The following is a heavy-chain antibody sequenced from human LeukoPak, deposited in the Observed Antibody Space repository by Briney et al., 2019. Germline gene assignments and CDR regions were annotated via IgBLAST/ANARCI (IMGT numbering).Heavy chain of an antibody. J-gene: IGHJ4*02. D-gene: IGHD6-13*01. CDR1: GGSISSGDYS. Sequence: PSQTLSLTCTVSGGSISSGDYSWSWIRQPPGQGLEWIGYIYYSGSTYYNPSLKSRVTISVDTSKNQFSLKLSSVTAADTAVYYCARYSMGRGYYFDYWGQGTLVTVSS. V-gene: IGHV4-30-4*01. CDR2: IYYSGST. CDR3: ARYSMGRGYYFDY.